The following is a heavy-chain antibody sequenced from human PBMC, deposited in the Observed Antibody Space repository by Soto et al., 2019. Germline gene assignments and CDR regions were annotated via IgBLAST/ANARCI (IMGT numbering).Heavy chain of an antibody. Sequence: GGSLRLSCAASGFTFSSYSMNWVRQAPGKGLEWVSAISGSGGSTYYADSVKGRFTIYRDNSKNTLYLQMNSLRAEDTAVYYCAKSYALLSGYSGYWGQGTLVTVSS. CDR1: GFTFSSYS. CDR3: AKSYALLSGYSGY. D-gene: IGHD5-12*01. V-gene: IGHV3-23*01. CDR2: ISGSGGST. J-gene: IGHJ4*02.